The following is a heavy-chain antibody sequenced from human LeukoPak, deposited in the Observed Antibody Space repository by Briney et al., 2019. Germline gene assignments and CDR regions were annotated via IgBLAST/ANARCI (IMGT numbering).Heavy chain of an antibody. Sequence: SETLSLTCTVSGGSISNYFWSWIRQPPGKGLEWIGYIHYSGSTNYNPSLKSRVTISVDTSKNQLSLKLSSVTAADTAVYYCARDKRAIFGVAYDAFDIWGQGTMVTVSS. V-gene: IGHV4-59*01. CDR1: GGSISNYF. D-gene: IGHD3-3*01. J-gene: IGHJ3*02. CDR3: ARDKRAIFGVAYDAFDI. CDR2: IHYSGST.